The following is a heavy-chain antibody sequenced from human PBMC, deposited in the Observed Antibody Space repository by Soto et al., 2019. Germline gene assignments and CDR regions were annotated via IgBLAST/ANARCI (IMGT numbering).Heavy chain of an antibody. CDR1: GFTFSSYA. CDR2: ISYDGSNK. J-gene: IGHJ4*02. V-gene: IGHV3-30-3*01. CDR3: ARDDNQGVYYDSSGYFDY. D-gene: IGHD3-22*01. Sequence: QVQLVESGGGVVQPGRSLRLSCAASGFTFSSYAMHWVRQAPGKGLEWVAVISYDGSNKYYADSVKGRFTISRDNSKNTLYLQMNSLRAEDTAVYYCARDDNQGVYYDSSGYFDYWGQGTLVTVSS.